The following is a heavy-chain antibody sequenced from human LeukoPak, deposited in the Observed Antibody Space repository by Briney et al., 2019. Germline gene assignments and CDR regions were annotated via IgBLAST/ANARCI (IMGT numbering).Heavy chain of an antibody. D-gene: IGHD2-21*01. CDR3: ARVLGTIL. CDR2: IYTSGST. J-gene: IGHJ4*02. V-gene: IGHV4-61*02. Sequence: PSQTLSLTCTVSGGSISSGSYYWSWIRQPAGKGLEWIGRIYTSGSTNYNPSLKSRVTISVDTSKNQFSLKLSSVTAADTAVYYCARVLGTILWGQGTLVTVSS. CDR1: GGSISSGSYY.